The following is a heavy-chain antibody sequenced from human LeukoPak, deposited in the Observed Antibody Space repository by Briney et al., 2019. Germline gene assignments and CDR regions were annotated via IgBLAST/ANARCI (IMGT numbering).Heavy chain of an antibody. CDR2: IYYSGST. CDR1: VGSISSSSYY. Sequence: SETLSLTCTVSVGSISSSSYYWGWIRQPPGKGLEWIGSIYYSGSTYYNPSLKSRVTISVDTSKNQFSLKLSSVTAADTAVYYCARKAARWVLDNFDYWGQGTLVTVSS. V-gene: IGHV4-39*07. CDR3: ARKAARWVLDNFDY. D-gene: IGHD6-6*01. J-gene: IGHJ4*02.